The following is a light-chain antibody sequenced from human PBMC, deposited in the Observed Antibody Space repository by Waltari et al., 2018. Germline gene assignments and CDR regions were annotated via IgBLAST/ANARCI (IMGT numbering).Light chain of an antibody. CDR3: QQYNFYPVT. Sequence: DIQMTQSPSSLSASLGDRFTITCRASQGILTYLAWFQQKPVKAPKSLIYGATSLQSGVPSRFSGSGSGTDFALTIFDLQPEDFATYYCQQYNFYPVTFGQGTRLDIK. CDR1: QGILTY. CDR2: GAT. J-gene: IGKJ5*01. V-gene: IGKV1-16*01.